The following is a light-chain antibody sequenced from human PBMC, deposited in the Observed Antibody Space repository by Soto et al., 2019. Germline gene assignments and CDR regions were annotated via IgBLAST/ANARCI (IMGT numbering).Light chain of an antibody. Sequence: QSVLTQPASVSGSPGQSITISCTGTSSDVGSYNLVSWYHQHPGKAPKLMIYEDTKRPSGVSNRFSGSKSGNTASLTISGLQAEDEADYYCCSYAGSSTFVVFGGGTKLTVL. V-gene: IGLV2-23*02. CDR1: SSDVGSYNL. CDR2: EDT. J-gene: IGLJ2*01. CDR3: CSYAGSSTFVV.